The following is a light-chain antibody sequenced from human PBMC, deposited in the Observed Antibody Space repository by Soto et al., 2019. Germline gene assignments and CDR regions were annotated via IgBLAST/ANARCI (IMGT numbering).Light chain of an antibody. J-gene: IGKJ1*01. V-gene: IGKV3-20*01. Sequence: EIVLTQSPGTLSLSPGERATLSCRASRSVSSIYLAWYQQKPGQAPRLLIYGASSRATGIPDRFSGSGSGTDFTITISRLEPEDFAVYYCQQYGSSPAWTFGQGTKVEIK. CDR2: GAS. CDR3: QQYGSSPAWT. CDR1: RSVSSIY.